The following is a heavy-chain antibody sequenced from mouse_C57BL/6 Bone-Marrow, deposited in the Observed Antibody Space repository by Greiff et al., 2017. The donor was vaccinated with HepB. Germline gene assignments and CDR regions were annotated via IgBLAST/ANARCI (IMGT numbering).Heavy chain of an antibody. CDR3: ARTTVRGVYAMDY. J-gene: IGHJ4*01. D-gene: IGHD1-1*01. CDR2: ISSGSSTI. Sequence: EVKLVESGGGLVKPGGSLKLSCAASGFTFSDYGMHWVRQAPEKGLEWVAYISSGSSTIYYADTVKGRFTISRDNAKNTLFLQMTSLRSEDTAMYYCARTTVRGVYAMDYWGQGTSVTVSS. V-gene: IGHV5-17*01. CDR1: GFTFSDYG.